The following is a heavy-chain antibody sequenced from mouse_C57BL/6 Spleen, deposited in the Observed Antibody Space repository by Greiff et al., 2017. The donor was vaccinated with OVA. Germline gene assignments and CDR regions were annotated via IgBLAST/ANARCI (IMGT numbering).Heavy chain of an antibody. CDR1: GYTFTSYW. J-gene: IGHJ2*01. CDR3: ARSFYDGYYGRYFDY. Sequence: VQLQQPGAELVRPGSSVKLSCKASGYTFTSYWMHWVKQRPIQGLEWIGNIDPSDSETHYNQKFKDKATLTVDKSSSTAYMQLSSLTSEDSAVYYCARSFYDGYYGRYFDYWGQGTTLTVSS. CDR2: IDPSDSET. V-gene: IGHV1-52*01. D-gene: IGHD2-3*01.